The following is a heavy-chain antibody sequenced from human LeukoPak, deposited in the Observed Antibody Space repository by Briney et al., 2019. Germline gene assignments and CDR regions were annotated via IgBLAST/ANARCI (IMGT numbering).Heavy chain of an antibody. J-gene: IGHJ4*02. CDR2: IYYSGST. CDR3: ARTGYDILTGYRAKQYYFDY. Sequence: SETLSLTCTVSGGSISSYYWSWIRQPPGKGLEWIGYIYYSGSTNYNPSLKSRVTISVDTSKNQFSLKLNSVTAADTAVYYCARTGYDILTGYRAKQYYFDYWGRGTLVTVSS. D-gene: IGHD3-9*01. V-gene: IGHV4-59*01. CDR1: GGSISSYY.